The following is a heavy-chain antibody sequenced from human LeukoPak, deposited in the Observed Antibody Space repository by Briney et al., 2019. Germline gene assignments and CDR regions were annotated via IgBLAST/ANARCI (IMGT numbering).Heavy chain of an antibody. CDR3: ARDLRRAIPLDY. CDR1: GFTFSDYY. Sequence: GGSLRLSCAASGFTFSDYYMSWIRQAPGKGLEWVSYISSSGSTTYYADSVKGRFTISRDNAKNSLYLQMNSLRAEDTAVYYCARDLRRAIPLDYWGQGTLVTVSS. V-gene: IGHV3-11*04. D-gene: IGHD1-14*01. J-gene: IGHJ4*02. CDR2: ISSSGSTT.